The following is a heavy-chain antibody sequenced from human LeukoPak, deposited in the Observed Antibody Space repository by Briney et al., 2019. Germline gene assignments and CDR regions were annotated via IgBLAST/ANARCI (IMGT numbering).Heavy chain of an antibody. Sequence: PSETLSLTCTVSGGSISSSGYYWGWIRQPPGKGLEWIGSMYYSGSTYYNPSLKSRVTISGDTSKSQFSLKVSSVTAADTAVYYCARPLLSSRHGIIDNWGQGTLVTVSS. CDR3: ARPLLSSRHGIIDN. CDR2: MYYSGST. CDR1: GGSISSSGYY. D-gene: IGHD6-13*01. J-gene: IGHJ4*02. V-gene: IGHV4-39*01.